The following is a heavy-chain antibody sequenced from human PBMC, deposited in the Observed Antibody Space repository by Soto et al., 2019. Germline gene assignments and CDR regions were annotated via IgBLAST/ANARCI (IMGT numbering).Heavy chain of an antibody. CDR2: VSGSGAST. J-gene: IGHJ1*01. CDR3: AKPRESGWYSAEYFQH. CDR1: GFSFSTYA. D-gene: IGHD6-19*01. V-gene: IGHV3-23*01. Sequence: GGSLRLSCAASGFSFSTYAMNWVPQAPGKGLEWVSVVSGSGASTYYADSVKGRVTISRDNSKNTLYLQMNSLRAEDTAVYYCAKPRESGWYSAEYFQHWGQGTLVTVSS.